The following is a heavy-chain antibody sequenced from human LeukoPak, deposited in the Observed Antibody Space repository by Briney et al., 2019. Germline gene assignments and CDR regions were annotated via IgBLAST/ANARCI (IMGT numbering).Heavy chain of an antibody. CDR3: ASESLTGYYTPY. J-gene: IGHJ4*02. Sequence: GSLRLSCAASGFTVSSNYMSWVRLAPGKGLEWVSILYSGGSTYYADSVKGRFTISRDNSKNTLYLQMNSLRAEDTAVYYCASESLTGYYTPYWGQGTLVTVSS. V-gene: IGHV3-53*01. CDR2: LYSGGST. D-gene: IGHD3-9*01. CDR1: GFTVSSNY.